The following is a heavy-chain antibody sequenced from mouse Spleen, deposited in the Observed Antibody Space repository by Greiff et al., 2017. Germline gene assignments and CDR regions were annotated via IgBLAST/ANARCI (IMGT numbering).Heavy chain of an antibody. V-gene: IGHV5-17*01. CDR1: GFTFSDYG. CDR3: ARPFYYYDGSGFAY. J-gene: IGHJ3*01. Sequence: EVKLMESGGGLVKPGGSLKLSCAASGFTFSDYGMHWVRQAPEKGLEWVAYISSGSSTIYYADTVKGRFTISRDNAKNTLFLQMTSLRSEDTAMYYCARPFYYYDGSGFAYWGQGTLVTVSA. CDR2: ISSGSSTI. D-gene: IGHD1-1*01.